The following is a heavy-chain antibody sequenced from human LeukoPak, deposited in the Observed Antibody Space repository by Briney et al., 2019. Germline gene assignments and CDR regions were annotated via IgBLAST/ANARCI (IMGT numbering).Heavy chain of an antibody. CDR2: ISSSGSTI. D-gene: IGHD6-19*01. V-gene: IGHV3-48*04. J-gene: IGHJ6*02. CDR1: GFTFSSYW. CDR3: AREAVAGTYYGMDV. Sequence: GGSLRLSCAASGFTFSSYWMSWVRQAPGKGLEWVSYISSSGSTIYYADSVKGRFTISRDNAKNSLYLQMNSLRAEDTAVYYCAREAVAGTYYGMDVWGQGTTVTVSS.